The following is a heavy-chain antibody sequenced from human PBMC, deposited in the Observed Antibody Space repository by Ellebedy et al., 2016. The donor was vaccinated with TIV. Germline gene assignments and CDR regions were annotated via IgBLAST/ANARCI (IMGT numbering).Heavy chain of an antibody. Sequence: GESLKISCAASGFIFSDYYMSWIRQAPGKGLERVSYISSSSTYTKYADSVKGRFTISRDNAKNSLFLQMNTLRVEDTALYYCARDVYGAGRPEQNWFDPWGQGTLVTVSS. CDR1: GFIFSDYY. D-gene: IGHD3-10*01. V-gene: IGHV3-11*06. J-gene: IGHJ5*02. CDR2: ISSSSTYT. CDR3: ARDVYGAGRPEQNWFDP.